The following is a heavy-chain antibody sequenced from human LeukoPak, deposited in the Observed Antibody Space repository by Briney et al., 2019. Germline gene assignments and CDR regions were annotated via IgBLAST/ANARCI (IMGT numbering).Heavy chain of an antibody. D-gene: IGHD2-15*01. Sequence: ASVKVSCKASGYTFTSYGISWVRQAPGQGLEWMGWISAYNGNTNYAQKLQGRVTMTTDTSTSTAYMELRSLRSDDTAVYYCARLYCSGGSCYAYYFDYWGQGTLVTVSS. V-gene: IGHV1-18*01. CDR1: GYTFTSYG. J-gene: IGHJ4*02. CDR3: ARLYCSGGSCYAYYFDY. CDR2: ISAYNGNT.